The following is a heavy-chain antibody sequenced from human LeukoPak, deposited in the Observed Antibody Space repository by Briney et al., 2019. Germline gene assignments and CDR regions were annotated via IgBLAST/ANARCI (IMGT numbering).Heavy chain of an antibody. V-gene: IGHV1-18*01. CDR3: ARDLCSSTSCSPLFDP. D-gene: IGHD2-2*01. CDR1: GYTFTSYG. Sequence: ASVKVSCKASGYTFTSYGISWVRQAPGQGLEWMGWISAYNGNTNYAQKLQGRVTMTTDTSTSTAYMELRSLRSDDTAVYYCARDLCSSTSCSPLFDPWGQGTLVTVSS. CDR2: ISAYNGNT. J-gene: IGHJ5*02.